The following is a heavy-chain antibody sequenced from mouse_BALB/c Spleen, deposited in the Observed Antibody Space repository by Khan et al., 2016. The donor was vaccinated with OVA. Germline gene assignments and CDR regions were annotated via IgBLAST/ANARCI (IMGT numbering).Heavy chain of an antibody. CDR1: GFSLTSYG. V-gene: IGHV2-6*02. Sequence: VELVESGPGLVAPSQSLSITCTVSGFSLTSYGVHWVRQPPGKGLEWLVVIWSDGSTNYNSVLKSRLSISKDNSKSQVFLKMNSLQTDDTAIYYCARCVDGYSSRYAMDYWGQGTSVTVSS. D-gene: IGHD2-3*01. CDR3: ARCVDGYSSRYAMDY. J-gene: IGHJ4*01. CDR2: IWSDGST.